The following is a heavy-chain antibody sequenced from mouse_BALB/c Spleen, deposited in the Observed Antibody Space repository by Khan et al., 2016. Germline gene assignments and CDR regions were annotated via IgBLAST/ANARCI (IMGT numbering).Heavy chain of an antibody. J-gene: IGHJ1*01. D-gene: IGHD1-2*01. CDR3: TRSPTATRYFDV. CDR2: IRYSGST. CDR1: GYSITSDYA. V-gene: IGHV3-2*02. Sequence: EVQLQESGPGLVKPSPSLSLTCTVTGYSITSDYAWNWIRQFPGNKLEWMGYIRYSGSTTYNPSLKSRISITRDTSKNQFFLQLYSVTTEDTATYSSTRSPTATRYFDVWGAGTTVTVSS.